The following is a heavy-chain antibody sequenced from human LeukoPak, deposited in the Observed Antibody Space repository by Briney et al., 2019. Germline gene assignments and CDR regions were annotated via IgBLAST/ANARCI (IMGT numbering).Heavy chain of an antibody. CDR3: ARSSVYYYGSGSYLDAFDI. Sequence: PGGSLRLSCAASGFTFSSYSMNWVRQAPGKGLEWVSSISSSSSYIYYADSVKGRFTISRDNAKNSLYLQMNSLRAEDTAVYYCARSSVYYYGSGSYLDAFDIWGQGTMVTVSS. CDR2: ISSSSSYI. V-gene: IGHV3-21*01. D-gene: IGHD3-10*01. CDR1: GFTFSSYS. J-gene: IGHJ3*02.